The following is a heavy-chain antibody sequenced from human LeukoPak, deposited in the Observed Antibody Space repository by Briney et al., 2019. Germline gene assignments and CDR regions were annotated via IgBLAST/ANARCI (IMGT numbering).Heavy chain of an antibody. CDR1: GFTFSSYS. CDR3: AKAVRFLEWLSHFDY. V-gene: IGHV3-21*04. D-gene: IGHD3-3*01. Sequence: GGSLRLSCAASGFTFSSYSMNWVRQAPGKGLEWVSSISSSSSYIYYADSVKGRFTISRDNAKNSLYLQMNSLRAEDTAVYYCAKAVRFLEWLSHFDYWGQGTLVTVSS. J-gene: IGHJ4*02. CDR2: ISSSSSYI.